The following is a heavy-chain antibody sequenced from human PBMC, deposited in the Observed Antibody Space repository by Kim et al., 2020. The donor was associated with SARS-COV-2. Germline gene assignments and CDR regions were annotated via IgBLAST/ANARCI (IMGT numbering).Heavy chain of an antibody. J-gene: IGHJ6*02. CDR1: GGSISSYY. Sequence: SETLSLTCTVSGGSISSYYWSWIRQPAGKGLEWIGRIYTSGSTNYNPSLKSRVTMSVDTSKNQFSLKLSSVTAADTAVYYCARGGVGATVVGYYYYGMDVWGQGTTVTVSS. CDR3: ARGGVGATVVGYYYYGMDV. CDR2: IYTSGST. D-gene: IGHD1-26*01. V-gene: IGHV4-4*07.